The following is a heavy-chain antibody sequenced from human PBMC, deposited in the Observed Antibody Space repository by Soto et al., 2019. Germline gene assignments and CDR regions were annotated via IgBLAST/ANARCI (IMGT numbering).Heavy chain of an antibody. Sequence: QVQLVQSGAEVKKPGSSVKVSCKASGGTFSSYTISWVRQAPGQGLEWMGRIIPILGIANYAQKFQGRVTITADKSTSTAYMELSSLRSEDTAVYYCARAGYSSGWYGYFDLWGRGTLVTVSS. CDR3: ARAGYSSGWYGYFDL. CDR1: GGTFSSYT. D-gene: IGHD6-19*01. V-gene: IGHV1-69*02. CDR2: IIPILGIA. J-gene: IGHJ2*01.